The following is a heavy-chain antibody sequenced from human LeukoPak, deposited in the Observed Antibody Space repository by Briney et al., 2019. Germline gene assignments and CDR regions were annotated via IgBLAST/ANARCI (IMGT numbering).Heavy chain of an antibody. V-gene: IGHV1-2*04. CDR1: GYTFTGYY. CDR3: AREEYYYDSSGIRSGYFDL. D-gene: IGHD3-22*01. J-gene: IGHJ2*01. CDR2: INPNSGGT. Sequence: ASVKVSCKASGYTFTGYYMHWVRQAPGQGLEWMGWINPNSGGTNYAQKFQGWVTMTRDTSNSTAYMELSRLRSDDTAVYYCAREEYYYDSSGIRSGYFDLWGRGTLVTVSS.